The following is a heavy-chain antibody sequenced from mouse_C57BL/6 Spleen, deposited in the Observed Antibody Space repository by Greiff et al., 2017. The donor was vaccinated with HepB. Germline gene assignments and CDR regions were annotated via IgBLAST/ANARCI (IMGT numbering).Heavy chain of an antibody. V-gene: IGHV1-82*01. D-gene: IGHD2-13*01. CDR3: ARWGEGPLGYAMDY. CDR2: IYPGDGDT. J-gene: IGHJ4*01. CDR1: GYAFSSSW. Sequence: QVQLKQSGPELVKPGASVKISCKASGYAFSSSWMNWVKQRPGKGLEWIGRIYPGDGDTNYNGKFKGKATLTADKSSSTAYMQLSSLTSEDSAVYFCARWGEGPLGYAMDYWGQGTSVTVSS.